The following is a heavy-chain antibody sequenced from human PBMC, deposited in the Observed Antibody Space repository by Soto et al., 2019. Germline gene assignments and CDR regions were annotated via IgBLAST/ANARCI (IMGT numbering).Heavy chain of an antibody. CDR3: AKDLLWAGKRLPSLSRGMDV. CDR2: ISGSGGST. J-gene: IGHJ6*02. CDR1: GFTFSSYA. Sequence: HPGGSLRLSCAASGFTFSSYAMSWVRQAPGKGLEWVSAISGSGGSTYYADSVKGRFTISRDNSKNTPYLQMNSLRAEDTAVYYCAKDLLWAGKRLPSLSRGMDVWGQGTTITVYS. V-gene: IGHV3-23*01. D-gene: IGHD3-10*01.